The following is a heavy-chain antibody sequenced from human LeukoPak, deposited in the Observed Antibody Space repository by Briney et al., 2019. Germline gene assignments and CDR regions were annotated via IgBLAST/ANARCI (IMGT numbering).Heavy chain of an antibody. V-gene: IGHV3-30*09. CDR3: ARHRIAARLPDY. D-gene: IGHD6-6*01. Sequence: GGSLRLSCAASGFTFSSYAMHWVRQAPGKGLEWVAVISYDGSNKYYADSVKGRFAISRDNSKNTLYLQMNSLRAEDTAVYYCARHRIAARLPDYWGQGTLVTVSS. CDR1: GFTFSSYA. J-gene: IGHJ4*02. CDR2: ISYDGSNK.